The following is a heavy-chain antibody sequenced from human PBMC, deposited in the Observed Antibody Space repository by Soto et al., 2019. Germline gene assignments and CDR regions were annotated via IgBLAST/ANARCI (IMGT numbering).Heavy chain of an antibody. CDR1: GFTFSSYG. J-gene: IGHJ6*02. Sequence: QVQLVESGGGVVQPGRSLRLSCAASGFTFSSYGMHWVRQAPGKGLEWVAVISYDGSNKYYADSVKGRFTISRDNSKNSLYLQMNSLIAEDTAVNYCAQGPAIVLVPAAMNYYYGMDVWGQGTTVTVSS. D-gene: IGHD2-2*01. CDR2: ISYDGSNK. CDR3: AQGPAIVLVPAAMNYYYGMDV. V-gene: IGHV3-30*18.